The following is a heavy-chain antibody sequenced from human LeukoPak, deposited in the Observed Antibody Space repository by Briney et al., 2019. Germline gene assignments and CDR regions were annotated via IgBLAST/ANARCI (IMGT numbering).Heavy chain of an antibody. D-gene: IGHD6-13*01. V-gene: IGHV3-53*01. CDR2: IYSGGST. J-gene: IGHJ4*02. Sequence: GGSLRLSCAASGFAVSSNYMSWVRQTPGKGLEWVSVIYSGGSTYYADSVKGRFTISRDNSKNTLYLQMNSLRAEDTAVYYCAGRRGSSQPDYWGQGTLVTVSS. CDR1: GFAVSSNY. CDR3: AGRRGSSQPDY.